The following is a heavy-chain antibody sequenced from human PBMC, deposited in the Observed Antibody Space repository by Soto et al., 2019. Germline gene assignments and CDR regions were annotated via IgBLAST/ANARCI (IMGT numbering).Heavy chain of an antibody. CDR2: IYYSGST. D-gene: IGHD6-6*01. Sequence: PSETLSLTCTVSGGSISSGDYYWSWIRQPPGKGLEWIGYIYYSGSTYYNPSLKSRVTISVDTSKNQFSLKLSSVTAADTAVYYCAKYSTTYRWFDPWGQGTLVTVSS. CDR3: AKYSTTYRWFDP. CDR1: GGSISSGDYY. J-gene: IGHJ5*02. V-gene: IGHV4-30-4*01.